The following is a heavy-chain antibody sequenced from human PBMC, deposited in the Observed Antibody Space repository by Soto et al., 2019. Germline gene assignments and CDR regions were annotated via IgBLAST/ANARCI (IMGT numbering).Heavy chain of an antibody. V-gene: IGHV1-46*01. J-gene: IGHJ4*02. D-gene: IGHD1-1*01. CDR1: GYTFTHYY. Sequence: QVQLVQSGAEVKKPGASVKVSCKASGYTFTHYYMHWVRQAPGQGLEWMGILNPNGGSTDYAQKFQGRVTLTRDTSTSTVFMELSSLRSDDTAMYYCARVNSDSNNWVGCDYWGQGTLVTVSS. CDR3: ARVNSDSNNWVGCDY. CDR2: LNPNGGST.